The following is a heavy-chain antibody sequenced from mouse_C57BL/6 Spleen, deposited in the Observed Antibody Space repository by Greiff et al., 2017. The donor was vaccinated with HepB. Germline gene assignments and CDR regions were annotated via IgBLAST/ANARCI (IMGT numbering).Heavy chain of an antibody. CDR3: ASLYGSSSSYWYFDV. J-gene: IGHJ1*03. D-gene: IGHD1-1*01. CDR1: GYTFTDYN. V-gene: IGHV1-22*01. CDR2: INPNNGGT. Sequence: VQLKQSGPELVKPGASVKMSCKASGYTFTDYNMHWVKQSHGKSLEWIGYINPNNGGTSYNQKFKGKATLTVNKSSSTAYMELRSLTSEDSAVYYCASLYGSSSSYWYFDVWGTGTTVTVSS.